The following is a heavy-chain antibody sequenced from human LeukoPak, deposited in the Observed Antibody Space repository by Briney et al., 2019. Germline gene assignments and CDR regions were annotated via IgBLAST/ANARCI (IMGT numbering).Heavy chain of an antibody. CDR1: GGTFSSCA. D-gene: IGHD2-2*01. Sequence: SVKVSCKASGGTFSSCAISWVRQAPGQGLEWMGGIIPIFGTANYAQKFQGRVTITADKSTSTAYMELSSLRSEDTAVYYCARLRYCSSTSCYAGMRGYFDYWGQGTLVTVSS. CDR2: IIPIFGTA. V-gene: IGHV1-69*06. CDR3: ARLRYCSSTSCYAGMRGYFDY. J-gene: IGHJ4*02.